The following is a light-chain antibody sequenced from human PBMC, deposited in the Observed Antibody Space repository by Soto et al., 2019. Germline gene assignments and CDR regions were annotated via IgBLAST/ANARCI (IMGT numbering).Light chain of an antibody. V-gene: IGKV1-33*01. J-gene: IGKJ1*01. Sequence: DIQMTQSPSSLSASVGDRVTITCQGSKDISNYLNWYQQKPGKAPKLLIYDASNLETGVPSRFNGSVSETDFTSTICSLQPEDIAAYYCHQYDNLLPPFGPGTKVETK. CDR1: KDISNY. CDR3: HQYDNLLPP. CDR2: DAS.